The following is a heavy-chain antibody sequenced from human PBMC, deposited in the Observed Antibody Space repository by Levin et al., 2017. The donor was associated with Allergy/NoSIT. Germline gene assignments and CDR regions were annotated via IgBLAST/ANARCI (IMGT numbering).Heavy chain of an antibody. CDR1: GFTFDDYA. Sequence: GGSLRLSCAASGFTFDDYAMPWVRQAPGKGLEWVSGISWNSGSIGYADSVKGRFTISRDNAKNSLYLQMNSLRTEDTALYYCARDNIGLPDAFDIWGQGTMVIVSS. CDR3: ARDNIGLPDAFDI. V-gene: IGHV3-9*01. J-gene: IGHJ3*02. CDR2: ISWNSGSI. D-gene: IGHD3-10*01.